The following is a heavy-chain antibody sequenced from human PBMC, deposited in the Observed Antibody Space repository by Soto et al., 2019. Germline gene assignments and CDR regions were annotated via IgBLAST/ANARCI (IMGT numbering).Heavy chain of an antibody. CDR3: ATGVIWIGYFTVDS. J-gene: IGHJ4*02. CDR1: GGSFGNSA. Sequence: QEQLVQSGAEVKKPGSSVKISCKASGGSFGNSAINWVRQTPGQGLEWVGGFIPVYRTLNFAQKFQGRVTITADESTGTAYMTLSSLASNDTAVYYCATGVIWIGYFTVDSWGRGTRVTVSS. D-gene: IGHD3-3*01. V-gene: IGHV1-69*01. CDR2: FIPVYRTL.